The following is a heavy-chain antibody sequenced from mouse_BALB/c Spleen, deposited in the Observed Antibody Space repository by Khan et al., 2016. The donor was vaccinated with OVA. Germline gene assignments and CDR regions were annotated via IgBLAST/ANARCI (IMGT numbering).Heavy chain of an antibody. Sequence: QIQLVQSGPELKKPGETVQISCKASGFTFTNYGMNWVKQTPGKDLKWMGWINTYTGEPTFADDFKGRFAFSLETSASTAFLQIISLKNEDTATYFCARVGYNGTMDCWGQGTSVTVSS. V-gene: IGHV9-3-1*01. D-gene: IGHD2-14*01. CDR1: GFTFTNYG. J-gene: IGHJ4*01. CDR3: ARVGYNGTMDC. CDR2: INTYTGEP.